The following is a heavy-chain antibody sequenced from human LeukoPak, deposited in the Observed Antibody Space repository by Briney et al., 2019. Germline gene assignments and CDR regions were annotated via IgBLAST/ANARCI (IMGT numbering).Heavy chain of an antibody. CDR1: GYTFTGYY. CDR3: ARGVRSVKGAFDI. Sequence: ASVKVSCKASGYTFTGYYMHWVRQAPGQGLEWMGWINPNSGDTNYAQKFQGRVTMTRDMSTSTVHMELSSLRSEDTAVYYCARGVRSVKGAFDIWGQGTMVTVSS. D-gene: IGHD4-23*01. J-gene: IGHJ3*02. V-gene: IGHV1-2*02. CDR2: INPNSGDT.